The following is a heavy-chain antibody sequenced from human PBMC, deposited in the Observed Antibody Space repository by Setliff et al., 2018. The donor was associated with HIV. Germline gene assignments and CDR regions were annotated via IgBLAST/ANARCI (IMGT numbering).Heavy chain of an antibody. CDR2: NIPMFGTV. Sequence: GASVKVSCKASGGTFGSYAISWVRQAPGQGLEWLGGNIPMFGTVSYAQKFQGRVTITTDESTSTAYMDLSSLRYEDTAIYYCARGEVIIDSYYYMNVWGKGTTVTVSS. V-gene: IGHV1-69*05. CDR1: GGTFGSYA. J-gene: IGHJ6*03. CDR3: ARGEVIIDSYYYMNV.